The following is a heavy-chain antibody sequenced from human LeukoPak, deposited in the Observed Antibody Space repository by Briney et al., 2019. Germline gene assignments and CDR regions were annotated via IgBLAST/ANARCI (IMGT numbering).Heavy chain of an antibody. J-gene: IGHJ4*02. CDR1: GYTFTSYA. CDR2: INPNSGGT. Sequence: GASVKVSCKASGYTFTSYAMNWVRQAPGQGLEWMGWINPNSGGTNYAQKFQGRVTMTRDTSISTAYMELNRLRSDDTAVYYCARVMSSGWYSIFDYWDQGPRSPSPQ. D-gene: IGHD6-19*01. CDR3: ARVMSSGWYSIFDY. V-gene: IGHV1-2*02.